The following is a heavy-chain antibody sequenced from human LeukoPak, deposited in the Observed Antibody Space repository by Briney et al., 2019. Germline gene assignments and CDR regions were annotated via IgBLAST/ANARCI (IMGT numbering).Heavy chain of an antibody. J-gene: IGHJ4*02. CDR1: GGSFSGYY. Sequence: SETLSLTCAVYGGSFSGYYWSWIRQPPGKGLEWIGEINHSGSTNDNPSLKSRVTISVDTSKNQFSLKLSSVTAADTAVYYCARGLGYSYGSNFDYWGQGTLVTVSS. D-gene: IGHD5-18*01. CDR3: ARGLGYSYGSNFDY. CDR2: INHSGST. V-gene: IGHV4-34*01.